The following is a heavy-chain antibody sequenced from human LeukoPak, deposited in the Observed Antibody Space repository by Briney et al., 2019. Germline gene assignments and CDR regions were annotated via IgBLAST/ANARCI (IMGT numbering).Heavy chain of an antibody. D-gene: IGHD3-10*01. CDR1: GFSFNNFG. CDR2: IRYDGSNK. CDR3: ASPMVRGVIIPDY. Sequence: GGSLRLSCAASGFSFNNFGMHWVRQAPGKGLEWVAFIRYDGSNKYYAVSVRGRFTISRDNSMNTLYLQMNSLRPADTAVYYCASPMVRGVIIPDYWGQGTLVTVSS. V-gene: IGHV3-30*02. J-gene: IGHJ4*02.